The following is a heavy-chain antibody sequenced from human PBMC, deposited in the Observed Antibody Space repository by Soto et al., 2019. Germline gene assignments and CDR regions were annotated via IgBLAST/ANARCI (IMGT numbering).Heavy chain of an antibody. CDR1: GFTFSSYG. CDR2: ISYDGSNK. V-gene: IGHV3-30*18. CDR3: ANHAQQSGIDY. Sequence: QVQLVESGGGVVQPGRSLRLSCAATGFTFSSYGMHWVRQAPGKGLEWVAVISYDGSNKYYADSVKGRFTISRDNSKNTLYLQMNSLRTEDTAVYYCANHAQQSGIDYWGQGTLVTVSS. J-gene: IGHJ4*02. D-gene: IGHD2-2*01.